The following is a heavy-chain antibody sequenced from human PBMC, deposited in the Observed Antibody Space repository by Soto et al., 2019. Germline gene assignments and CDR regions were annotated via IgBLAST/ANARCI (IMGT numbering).Heavy chain of an antibody. Sequence: GGSLRLSCAASGFTFSSYGMHWVRQAPGKGLEWVAVIWYDGSNKYYADSVKGRFTISRDNSKNTLYLQMNSLRAEDTAVYYCARDKLAYYFDYWGQGTLVTFSS. D-gene: IGHD1-26*01. V-gene: IGHV3-33*01. J-gene: IGHJ4*02. CDR1: GFTFSSYG. CDR2: IWYDGSNK. CDR3: ARDKLAYYFDY.